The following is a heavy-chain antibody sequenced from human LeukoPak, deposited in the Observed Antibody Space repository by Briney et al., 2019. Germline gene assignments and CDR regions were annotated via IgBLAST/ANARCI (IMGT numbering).Heavy chain of an antibody. D-gene: IGHD1-26*01. Sequence: ASVKVSCKASGGTFSSYAISWVRQAPGQGLEWMGGIIPIFGTANYAQKFQGRVTITADESTSTAYMELSSLRSEDTAVYYCARDSWGDKWEFSSHFDYWGQGTLVTVSS. J-gene: IGHJ4*02. CDR2: IIPIFGTA. CDR1: GGTFSSYA. V-gene: IGHV1-69*13. CDR3: ARDSWGDKWEFSSHFDY.